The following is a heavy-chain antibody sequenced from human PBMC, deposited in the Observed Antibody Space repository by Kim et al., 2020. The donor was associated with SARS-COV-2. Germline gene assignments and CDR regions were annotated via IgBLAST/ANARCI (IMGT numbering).Heavy chain of an antibody. CDR2: IDPSDSYT. D-gene: IGHD6-6*01. J-gene: IGHJ6*02. CDR3: ASGIEYSSSSYYYYGMDV. CDR1: GYSFTSYW. V-gene: IGHV5-10-1*01. Sequence: GESLKISCKGSGYSFTSYWISWVRQMPGKGLEWWGRIDPSDSYTNYSPSFQGHVTIAADKSISTAYLQWSSLKASDTAMYYCASGIEYSSSSYYYYGMDVWGQGTTVTVSS.